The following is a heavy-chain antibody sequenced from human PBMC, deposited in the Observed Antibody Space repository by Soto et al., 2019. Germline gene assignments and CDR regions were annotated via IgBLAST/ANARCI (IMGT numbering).Heavy chain of an antibody. V-gene: IGHV3-33*01. Sequence: GGSLRLSCAASGFTFSSYGVHWVRQAPGKGLEWVAVIWYDGSNKYYADSVKGRFTISRDNSKNTLYLQMNSLRAEDTAVYYCARGYGSGNYGMDVWGQGTTVTVSS. CDR3: ARGYGSGNYGMDV. CDR1: GFTFSSYG. D-gene: IGHD3-10*01. CDR2: IWYDGSNK. J-gene: IGHJ6*02.